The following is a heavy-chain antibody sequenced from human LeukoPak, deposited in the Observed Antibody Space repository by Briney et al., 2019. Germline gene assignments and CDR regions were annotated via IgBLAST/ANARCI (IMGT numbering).Heavy chain of an antibody. V-gene: IGHV4-30-2*01. D-gene: IGHD3-10*01. Sequence: SQTLSLTCAVSGGSISSGGYSWSWIRQPPGKGREWIGYIYHSGSTYYNPSLKSRVTISVDRSRNQFSLKLSSVTAADTAVYYCARGEYYGSGRRREYNWFDPWGQGTLVTVSS. CDR3: ARGEYYGSGRRREYNWFDP. CDR2: IYHSGST. CDR1: GGSISSGGYS. J-gene: IGHJ5*02.